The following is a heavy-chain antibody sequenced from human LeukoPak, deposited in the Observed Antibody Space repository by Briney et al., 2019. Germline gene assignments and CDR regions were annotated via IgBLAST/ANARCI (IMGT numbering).Heavy chain of an antibody. CDR3: AKGNGYNYLAWPFDY. CDR2: ISYDGSNK. V-gene: IGHV3-30*04. Sequence: GGSLRLSCAASGFTFSSYAMHWVRQAPGKGLEWVAVISYDGSNKYYADSVKGRFTISRDNSKNTLYLQMNSLRAEDTAVYYCAKGNGYNYLAWPFDYWGQGTLVTVSS. D-gene: IGHD5-24*01. CDR1: GFTFSSYA. J-gene: IGHJ4*02.